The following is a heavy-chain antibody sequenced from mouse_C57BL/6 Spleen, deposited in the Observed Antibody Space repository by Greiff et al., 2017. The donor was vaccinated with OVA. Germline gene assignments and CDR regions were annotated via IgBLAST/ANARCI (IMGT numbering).Heavy chain of an antibody. CDR1: GYTFTSYW. CDR3: ARSRDDDGYTYYFDY. V-gene: IGHV1-59*01. Sequence: QVQLQQPGAELVRPGTSVKLSCKASGYTFTSYWMHWVKQRPGQGLEWIGVIDPSDSYTNYNQKFKGKATLTVDTSSSTAYMQLSSLTSEDSAVYYCARSRDDDGYTYYFDYWGQGTTLTVSS. D-gene: IGHD2-3*01. J-gene: IGHJ2*01. CDR2: IDPSDSYT.